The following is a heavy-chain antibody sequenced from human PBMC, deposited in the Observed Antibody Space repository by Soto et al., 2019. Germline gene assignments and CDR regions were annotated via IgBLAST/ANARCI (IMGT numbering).Heavy chain of an antibody. CDR1: GFSFTSYR. D-gene: IGHD2-15*01. CDR2: IYPGDSDT. J-gene: IGHJ3*02. CDR3: ARHSQGYCRGGSCYPSAFDI. V-gene: IGHV5-51*01. Sequence: GESLKIFCNGSGFSFTSYRIGWVRQMPGKGLELLGIIYPGDSDTRYSPSFQGQVTISAEKSISTAYLQWSSLKDSDTAMYYCARHSQGYCRGGSCYPSAFDIWGQGTMVTVSS.